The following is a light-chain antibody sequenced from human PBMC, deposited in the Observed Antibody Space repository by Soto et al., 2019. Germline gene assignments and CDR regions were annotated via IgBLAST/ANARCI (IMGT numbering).Light chain of an antibody. CDR1: QSVSSTY. CDR3: QQYGSSALT. J-gene: IGKJ4*01. V-gene: IGKV3-20*01. CDR2: GAS. Sequence: EIVLTQSPGTLSLSPGERATLSCRASQSVSSTYLAWYQQKPGQAPRLLIYGASTRATGIPDRFSGSGSGTDFTLTISRLEPEGVAVYYWQQYGSSALTFGGGTKVEIK.